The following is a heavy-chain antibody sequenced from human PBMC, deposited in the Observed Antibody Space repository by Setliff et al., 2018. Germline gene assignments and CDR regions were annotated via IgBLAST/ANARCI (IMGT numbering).Heavy chain of an antibody. D-gene: IGHD5-18*01. CDR3: AREGVDTRSSTDYRYYMDV. CDR1: GYTFTDYA. J-gene: IGHJ6*03. CDR2: IIPMFGTT. V-gene: IGHV1-69*05. Sequence: ASVKVSCKASGYTFTDYAIAWVRQAPGQGLQWMGGIIPMFGTTNYAQKFQGRVTIITDESTSTAYMELSSLRSEDTAVYFCAREGVDTRSSTDYRYYMDVWGKGTTVTVSS.